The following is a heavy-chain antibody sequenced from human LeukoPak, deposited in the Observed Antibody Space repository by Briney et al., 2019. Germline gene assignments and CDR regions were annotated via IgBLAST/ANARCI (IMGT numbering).Heavy chain of an antibody. J-gene: IGHJ2*01. CDR2: IYTSGST. CDR1: GGSISSGSYY. D-gene: IGHD5-12*01. CDR3: ARDFLPPHYTATIRPDWYFDL. Sequence: SQTLSLTCTVSGGSISSGSYYWSWIRQPAGKGLEWIGRIYTSGSTNYNPSLKSRVTMSVDTSKNQFSLKLSSVTAADTAVYYCARDFLPPHYTATIRPDWYFDLWGRGTLVTVSS. V-gene: IGHV4-61*02.